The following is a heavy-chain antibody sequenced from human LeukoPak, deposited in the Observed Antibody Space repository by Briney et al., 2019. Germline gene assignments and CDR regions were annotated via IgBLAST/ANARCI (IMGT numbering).Heavy chain of an antibody. Sequence: RTGGSLRLSCAASGFTFNNYWMSWVRQAPGKGLEWVANIKQDGSEKYYVDSVKGRFTISRDNAKNLLSLQMNSLRAEDTAVYYCARGYSYGVHWGQGTLVTVSS. CDR1: GFTFNNYW. J-gene: IGHJ4*02. CDR2: IKQDGSEK. CDR3: ARGYSYGVH. D-gene: IGHD5-18*01. V-gene: IGHV3-7*04.